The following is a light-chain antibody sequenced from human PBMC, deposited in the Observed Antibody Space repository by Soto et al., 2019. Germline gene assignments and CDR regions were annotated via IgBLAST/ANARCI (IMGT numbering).Light chain of an antibody. CDR2: AAS. J-gene: IGKJ3*01. V-gene: IGKV1-27*01. CDR1: QGIRNY. CDR3: QKYDSAPLT. Sequence: DIQMTQSPSSLSASVGDRVTITCRASQGIRNYLAWYQQKPGKVPKLLISAASTSRSGVPSRFSGSGSGTDFTLTVSSLQPEDVATYYCQKYDSAPLTFGPG.